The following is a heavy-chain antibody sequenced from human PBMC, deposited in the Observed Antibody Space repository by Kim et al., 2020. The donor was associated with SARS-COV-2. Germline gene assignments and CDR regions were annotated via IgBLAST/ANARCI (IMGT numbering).Heavy chain of an antibody. V-gene: IGHV1-2*06. J-gene: IGHJ4*02. CDR2: INPDSGVT. CDR1: GYTFGDYN. Sequence: ASVKVSCKTSGYTFGDYNIHWVRQAPGQGLEWVGRINPDSGVTTYAQRFQGRITMTRDTSITTAYMEVTRLTSAETAVYYCARARDSKWELLDSWGQGTLVTVSS. D-gene: IGHD1-26*01. CDR3: ARARDSKWELLDS.